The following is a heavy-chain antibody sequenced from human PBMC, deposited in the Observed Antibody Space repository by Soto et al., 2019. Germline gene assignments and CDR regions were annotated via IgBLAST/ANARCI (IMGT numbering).Heavy chain of an antibody. V-gene: IGHV3-7*04. CDR2: IKPDGSEG. Sequence: SLRLSCAASGFSFSSYWMSWVRQAPGKGLEWVANIKPDGSEGYYVDSVKGRFTMSRDNAKNSLSLQMNTLRAEDTAVYYCARGDYYDSSGPFSDAFDIWGQGTMVTVSS. J-gene: IGHJ3*02. D-gene: IGHD3-22*01. CDR3: ARGDYYDSSGPFSDAFDI. CDR1: GFSFSSYW.